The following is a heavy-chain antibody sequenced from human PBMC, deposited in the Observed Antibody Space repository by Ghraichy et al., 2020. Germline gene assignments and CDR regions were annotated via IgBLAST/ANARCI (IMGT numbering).Heavy chain of an antibody. CDR3: ARIAAAFNFDY. CDR2: INHSGST. V-gene: IGHV4-34*01. J-gene: IGHJ4*02. CDR1: GGSFSGYY. Sequence: SETLSLTCAVYGGSFSGYYWSWIRQPPGKGLEWIGEINHSGSTNYNPSLKSRVTISVDTSTNQFSMKLGSVTAADKAVYYCARIAAAFNFDYWGQGTLVTVSS. D-gene: IGHD6-13*01.